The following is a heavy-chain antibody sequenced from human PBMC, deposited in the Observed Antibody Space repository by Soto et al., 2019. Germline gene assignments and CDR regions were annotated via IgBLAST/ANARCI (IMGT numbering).Heavy chain of an antibody. J-gene: IGHJ4*02. D-gene: IGHD6-13*01. V-gene: IGHV4-39*01. CDR2: IYYSGST. Sequence: SETLSLTCTVSGGSISSGSYYWAWIRQPPGKGLEWIGSIYYSGSTYYNPSLKSRVTISAVTSKNQFSLNLSSVTAADTAVYYCARPDSSSWAAPFGSWGQGTLVTVSS. CDR3: ARPDSSSWAAPFGS. CDR1: GGSISSGSYY.